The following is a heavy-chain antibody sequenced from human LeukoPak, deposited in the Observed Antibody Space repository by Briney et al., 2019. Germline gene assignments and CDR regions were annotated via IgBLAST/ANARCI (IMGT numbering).Heavy chain of an antibody. CDR3: ARQRGSGCLDY. CDR2: IKQDGGET. CDR1: RFTLSNYW. J-gene: IGHJ4*02. Sequence: GGSLRLSRAASRFTLSNYWMSWVRQAPGKGLEWVANIKQDGGETYYVGSVKGRFTISRDNAKNSLSLQMNSLRAEDTAVYYCARQRGSGCLDYWGQGALVTVSS. V-gene: IGHV3-7*01. D-gene: IGHD6-19*01.